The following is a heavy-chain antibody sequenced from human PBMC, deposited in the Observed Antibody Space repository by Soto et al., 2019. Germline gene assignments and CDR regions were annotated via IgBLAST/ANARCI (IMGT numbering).Heavy chain of an antibody. D-gene: IGHD3-3*01. Sequence: SGPTLVNPTQTLTLTCTFSGFSLTTNKMSVSWIRQPPGKALEWLARIDCDDDKFYNTSLKTRLTISKDTSKNQVLLTKTDMDPVETATYYCARMIFGRNAYYFDCWGRGTLGTVSS. CDR3: ARMIFGRNAYYFDC. CDR1: GFSLTTNKMS. J-gene: IGHJ4*02. CDR2: IDCDDDK. V-gene: IGHV2-70*17.